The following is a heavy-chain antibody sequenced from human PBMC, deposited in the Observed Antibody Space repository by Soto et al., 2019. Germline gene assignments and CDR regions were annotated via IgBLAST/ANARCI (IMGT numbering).Heavy chain of an antibody. J-gene: IGHJ4*02. D-gene: IGHD6-19*01. V-gene: IGHV3-11*01. CDR1: GFTFSDFH. Sequence: QVQLVESGGDLVKPGGSLRLSCAASGFTFSDFHMSWIRQAPGKGLEWISHISTSGSTIYYADSVKGRFTISRDNSKNSLYLQMDSLRAEDTAVYYCARGWGSSGWYVYWGQGTLVTVSS. CDR3: ARGWGSSGWYVY. CDR2: ISTSGSTI.